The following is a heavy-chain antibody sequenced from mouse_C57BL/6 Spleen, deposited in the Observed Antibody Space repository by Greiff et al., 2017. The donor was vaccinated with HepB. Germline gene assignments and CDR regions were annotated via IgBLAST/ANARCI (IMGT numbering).Heavy chain of an antibody. CDR2: IHPSDSDT. CDR1: GYTFTSYW. D-gene: IGHD1-1*01. Sequence: QVQLQQPGAELVKPGASVKVSCKASGYTFTSYWMHWVKQRPGQGLEWIGRIHPSDSDTNYNQKFKGKATLTVDKSSSTAYMQLSSLTSEDSAVYYCAIGHYYGSSYGWFAYWGQGTLVTVSA. V-gene: IGHV1-74*01. J-gene: IGHJ3*01. CDR3: AIGHYYGSSYGWFAY.